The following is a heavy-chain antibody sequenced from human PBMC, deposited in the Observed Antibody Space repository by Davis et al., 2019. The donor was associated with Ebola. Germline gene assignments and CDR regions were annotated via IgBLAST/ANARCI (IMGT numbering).Heavy chain of an antibody. J-gene: IGHJ4*02. Sequence: SVKVSCKASGGTFTSYGISWVRQAPGQGLEWMGGIIPIFGTANYAQKFQGRVTITADESTSTAYMELSSLRSEDTAAYYCARGRGYSGYDPYYFDYWGQGTLVTVSS. CDR2: IIPIFGTA. D-gene: IGHD5-12*01. V-gene: IGHV1-69*13. CDR1: GGTFTSYG. CDR3: ARGRGYSGYDPYYFDY.